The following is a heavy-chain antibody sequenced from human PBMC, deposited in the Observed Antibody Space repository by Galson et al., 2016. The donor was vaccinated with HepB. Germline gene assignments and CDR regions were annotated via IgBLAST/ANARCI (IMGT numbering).Heavy chain of an antibody. CDR2: INPSGGGT. CDR3: ARDSAYDYGDYGWFDP. Sequence: SVKVSCKASGYTFTSYYIHWVRQAPGQGLEWMGTINPSGGGTSYAQKIQGRIIMTRDTSTRTVFMELSSLRSEDTAVYYCARDSAYDYGDYGWFDPWGQGTLVTVSS. CDR1: GYTFTSYY. J-gene: IGHJ5*02. V-gene: IGHV1-46*01. D-gene: IGHD4-17*01.